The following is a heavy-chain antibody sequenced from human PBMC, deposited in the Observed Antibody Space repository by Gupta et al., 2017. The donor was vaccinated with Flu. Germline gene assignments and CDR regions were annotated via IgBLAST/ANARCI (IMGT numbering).Heavy chain of an antibody. V-gene: IGHV5-51*01. D-gene: IGHD2-8*02. CDR3: ARHMSSGGGPRSGLDT. CDR1: GYSFSIYW. Sequence: EVQLVQSGAEVKKAGDSLKISCQASGYSFSIYWIAWVRQMPGKGLEWMGIIYPRDSDTRYSPSFQGRVTMSVDTSVRTAYLQWSSLEASDSAIYYCARHMSSGGGPRSGLDTWGQGSLVSVSS. CDR2: IYPRDSDT. J-gene: IGHJ5*02.